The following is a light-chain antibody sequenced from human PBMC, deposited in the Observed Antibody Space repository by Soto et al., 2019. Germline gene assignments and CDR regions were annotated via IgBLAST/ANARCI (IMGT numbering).Light chain of an antibody. CDR1: QSVSSYS. CDR2: GTS. V-gene: IGKV3-20*01. CDR3: QQYPSSHRT. Sequence: VLTQSPGTLSLSPGERATLACRASQSVSSYSLAWYQQKPGQAPRLVMYGTSNSATGIPDRFSGSGSGTDFTLTISRLEPEDFGVYYCQQYPSSHRTLGQGTTVDSK. J-gene: IGKJ1*01.